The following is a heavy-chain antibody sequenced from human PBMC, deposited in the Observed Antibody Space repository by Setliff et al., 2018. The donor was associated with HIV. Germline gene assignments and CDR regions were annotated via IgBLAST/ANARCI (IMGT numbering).Heavy chain of an antibody. CDR1: GYTFPNYG. D-gene: IGHD1-26*01. J-gene: IGHJ4*02. CDR3: ARVRVGATLLDY. CDR2: ISAYTANT. V-gene: IGHV1-18*01. Sequence: ASVKVSCKASGYTFPNYGITWVRQAPGQGLEWMGWISAYTANTNYAQNLQGRVTLTTDTSTSTAYMELRSLRSDDTAVYYCARVRVGATLLDYWGQGTLVTVSS.